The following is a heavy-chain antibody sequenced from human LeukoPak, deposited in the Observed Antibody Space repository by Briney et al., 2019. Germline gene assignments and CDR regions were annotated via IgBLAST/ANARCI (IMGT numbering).Heavy chain of an antibody. D-gene: IGHD1-14*01. CDR2: IKQDGSEK. Sequence: GGSLRLSCAASTFTLSNYWMSCVRHAPGKGLEWVANIKQDGSEKYYVDSLKGRFTISRDNAKTSLYLQMNSLRAEDTAVYYCARDVLAAGATGTFDIWGQGTMVTVSS. CDR3: ARDVLAAGATGTFDI. CDR1: TFTLSNYW. V-gene: IGHV3-7*03. J-gene: IGHJ3*02.